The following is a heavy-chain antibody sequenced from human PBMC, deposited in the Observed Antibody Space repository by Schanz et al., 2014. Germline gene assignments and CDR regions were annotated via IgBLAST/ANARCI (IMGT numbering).Heavy chain of an antibody. CDR3: ARGGYSSKRSYGMDV. V-gene: IGHV3-66*03. CDR1: GFTVNTNY. D-gene: IGHD6-13*01. Sequence: EVQLVESGGGLIQPGGSLRLSCAVSGFTVNTNYMSWVRQAPGKGLEWISSMYINSGSTQYADSVKGRFIISRDNSKNTLYLQMNSLRAEDTAVYYCARGGYSSKRSYGMDVWGQGTTVTVSS. J-gene: IGHJ6*02. CDR2: MYINSGST.